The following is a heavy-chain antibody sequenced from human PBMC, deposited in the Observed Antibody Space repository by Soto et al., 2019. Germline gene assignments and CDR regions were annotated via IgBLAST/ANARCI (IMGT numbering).Heavy chain of an antibody. Sequence: QVQLQQWGAGLSKPSETLSLTCAVYGGSFSGYYWSWIRQPPGKGLEWIGEINQSGSTNYNPSLKSRVTISVDTSKNQFSLKLSSVTAADTAVYYCARTYSSSWSPFDYWGQGTLVTVSS. V-gene: IGHV4-34*01. CDR2: INQSGST. CDR1: GGSFSGYY. CDR3: ARTYSSSWSPFDY. D-gene: IGHD6-13*01. J-gene: IGHJ4*02.